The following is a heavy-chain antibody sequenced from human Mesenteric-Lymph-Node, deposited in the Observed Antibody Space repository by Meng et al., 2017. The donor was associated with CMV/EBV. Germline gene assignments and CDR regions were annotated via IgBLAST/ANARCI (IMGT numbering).Heavy chain of an antibody. J-gene: IGHJ4*02. CDR3: AGVGLGCTGDTCFFL. CDR2: ISSSSSYI. V-gene: IGHV3-21*01. Sequence: GESLKISCAASGFIFSNYNMNWVRQAPGKGLEWVSSISSSSSYIYYADSLKGRFTISRDNARNSLYLQMNSLRAEDTAVYYCAGVGLGCTGDTCFFLWGQGTLVTVSS. D-gene: IGHD2-8*02. CDR1: GFIFSNYN.